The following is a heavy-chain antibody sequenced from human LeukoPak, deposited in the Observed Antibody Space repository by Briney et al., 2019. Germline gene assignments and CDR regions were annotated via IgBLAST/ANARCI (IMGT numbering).Heavy chain of an antibody. Sequence: ASVKVSCKASGYTFTGFGITWVRQAPGQGPEWMGWISIGDGNTHYGQKFQDRVSMTRDIGSNTAFLELRSLRSDDTAVYFCSKSYHSTSWYYFALWGQGTLVTVSS. CDR1: GYTFTGFG. D-gene: IGHD1-14*01. J-gene: IGHJ4*02. CDR3: SKSYHSTSWYYFAL. V-gene: IGHV1-18*01. CDR2: ISIGDGNT.